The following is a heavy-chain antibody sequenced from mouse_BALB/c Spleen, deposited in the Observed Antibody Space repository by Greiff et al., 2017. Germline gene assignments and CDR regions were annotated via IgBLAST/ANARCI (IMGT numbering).Heavy chain of an antibody. D-gene: IGHD2-1*01. Sequence: EVQGVESGGDLVKPGGSLKLSCAASGFTFSSYGMSWVRQTPDKRLEWVATISSGGSYTYYPDSVKGRFTISRDNAKNTLYLQMSSLKSEDTAMYYCARGEEYGNFDYWGQGTTLTVSS. CDR3: ARGEEYGNFDY. V-gene: IGHV5-6*01. J-gene: IGHJ2*01. CDR1: GFTFSSYG. CDR2: ISSGGSYT.